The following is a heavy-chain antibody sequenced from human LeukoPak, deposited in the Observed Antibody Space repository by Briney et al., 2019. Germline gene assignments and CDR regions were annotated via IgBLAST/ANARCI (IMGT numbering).Heavy chain of an antibody. D-gene: IGHD3-9*01. Sequence: PSETLSLTCTVSGGSIGTYYWSWIRQPPGKGLEWIGYIYYNGYTDYNPSLKSRVTISVHTSKNQFSLKLSSVTAADTAVYYCARGGRYYDILTGYYRYDEYWGQGTLVTVSS. CDR1: GGSIGTYY. CDR3: ARGGRYYDILTGYYRYDEY. V-gene: IGHV4-59*01. CDR2: IYYNGYT. J-gene: IGHJ4*02.